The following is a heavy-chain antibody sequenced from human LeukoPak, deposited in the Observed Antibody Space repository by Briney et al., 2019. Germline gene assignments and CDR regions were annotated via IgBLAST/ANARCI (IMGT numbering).Heavy chain of an antibody. CDR2: IYYSGST. J-gene: IGHJ4*02. Sequence: SETLSLTCTVSGGSISSSSYYWGWIRQPPGKGLEWIGSIYYSGSTYYNPSLKSRVTISVDTSKNQFSLKLSSVTAADTAVYYCARRPAMYYYDTSFLDWGQGTLVTVSS. CDR1: GGSISSSSYY. V-gene: IGHV4-39*01. D-gene: IGHD3-22*01. CDR3: ARRPAMYYYDTSFLD.